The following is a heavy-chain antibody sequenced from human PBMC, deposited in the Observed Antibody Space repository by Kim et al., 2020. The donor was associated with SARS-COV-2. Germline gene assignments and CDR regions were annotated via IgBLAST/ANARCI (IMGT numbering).Heavy chain of an antibody. V-gene: IGHV3-13*01. D-gene: IGHD1-26*01. J-gene: IGHJ6*02. CDR1: GFTFSSYD. CDR3: ARSRTRKVDLYGMDV. CDR2: IGTAGDT. Sequence: GGSLRLSCAASGFTFSSYDMHWVRQATGKGLEWVSAIGTAGDTYYPGSVKGRFTISRENAKNSLYLQMNSLRAGDTAVYYCARSRTRKVDLYGMDVWGQGPRSPSP.